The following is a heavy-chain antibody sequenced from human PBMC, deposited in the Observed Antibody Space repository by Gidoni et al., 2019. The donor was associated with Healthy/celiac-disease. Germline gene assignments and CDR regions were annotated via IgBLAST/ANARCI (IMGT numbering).Heavy chain of an antibody. Sequence: QVQLVESGGGVVQPGRSMRLSCEASAFTCCIYAMHWGRQAPGKGLEWGAVISYDGNNKYYADAVKSRFTISKDNSKNTLYLKMNSLRAEDTAVYYCARCLASSREVVRTDLDYWGQGTLVTVSS. CDR1: AFTCCIYA. V-gene: IGHV3-30-3*01. J-gene: IGHJ4*02. CDR3: ARCLASSREVVRTDLDY. D-gene: IGHD2-15*01. CDR2: ISYDGNNK.